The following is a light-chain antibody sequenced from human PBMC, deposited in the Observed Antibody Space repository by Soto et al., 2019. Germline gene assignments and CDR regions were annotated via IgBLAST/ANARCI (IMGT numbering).Light chain of an antibody. J-gene: IGKJ5*01. CDR1: QSVSSS. CDR2: DAS. Sequence: EIVLTQSPGTLSVSPGDRATLSCRASQSVSSSLAWYQQKPGQAPRLFIYDASNGATGIPARFSGSGSGTDFTLTISSLEPEDFAVYYCQQRSKWPITFGQGTRLENK. V-gene: IGKV3-11*01. CDR3: QQRSKWPIT.